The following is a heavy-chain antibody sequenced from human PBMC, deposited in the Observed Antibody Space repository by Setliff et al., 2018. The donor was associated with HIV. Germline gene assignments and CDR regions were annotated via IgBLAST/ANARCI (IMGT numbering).Heavy chain of an antibody. CDR1: GGSISSNNYF. V-gene: IGHV4-39*07. Sequence: SETLSLTCTVSGGSISSNNYFWGWIRQPPEKGLEWIGSIYYSGSTYYNPSLKSRVTISVDTSKNQFSLKLSSVTAADTAVYYCARGNSRRLRVHYYYYYMDVWGKGTTVTVSS. J-gene: IGHJ6*03. CDR3: ARGNSRRLRVHYYYYYMDV. D-gene: IGHD4-17*01. CDR2: IYYSGST.